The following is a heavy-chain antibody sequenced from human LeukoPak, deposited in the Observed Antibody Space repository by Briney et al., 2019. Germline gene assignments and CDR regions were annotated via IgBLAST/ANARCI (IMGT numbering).Heavy chain of an antibody. CDR2: INPNSGGT. Sequence: GASVKVSCKASGYTFTGYYMHWVRQAPGQGLEWMGWINPNSGGTNYAQKFQGRVTMTRNTSISTAYMELSSLRSEDTAVYYCARGGVITSGSLDYWGQGTLVTVSS. CDR1: GYTFTGYY. CDR3: ARGGVITSGSLDY. V-gene: IGHV1-2*02. D-gene: IGHD3-10*01. J-gene: IGHJ4*02.